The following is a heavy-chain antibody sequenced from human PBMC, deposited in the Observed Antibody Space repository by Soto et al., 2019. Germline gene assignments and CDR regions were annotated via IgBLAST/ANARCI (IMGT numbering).Heavy chain of an antibody. CDR1: GGSISSYY. CDR3: ARDRHSRGWFDNLYYYYGMDV. Sequence: SETLSLTCTVSGGSISSYYWSWIRQPPGKGLEWIGYIYYSGSTNYNPSLKSRVTISVDTSKNQFSLKLSSVTAADTAVYYCARDRHSRGWFDNLYYYYGMDVWGQGTTVTVSS. V-gene: IGHV4-59*01. J-gene: IGHJ6*02. CDR2: IYYSGST. D-gene: IGHD6-19*01.